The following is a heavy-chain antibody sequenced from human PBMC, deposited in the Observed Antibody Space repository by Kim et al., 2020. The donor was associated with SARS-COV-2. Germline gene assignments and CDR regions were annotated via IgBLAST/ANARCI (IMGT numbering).Heavy chain of an antibody. V-gene: IGHV4-34*01. CDR1: GGSFSGYY. CDR3: ARKSRSSRNWFDP. Sequence: SETLSLTCAVYGGSFSGYYWSWIRQPPGKGLEWIGEINHSGSTNYNPSLKSRVTISVDTSKNQFSLKLSSVTAADTAVYYCARKSRSSRNWFDPWGQGTLVTVSS. D-gene: IGHD6-13*01. CDR2: INHSGST. J-gene: IGHJ5*02.